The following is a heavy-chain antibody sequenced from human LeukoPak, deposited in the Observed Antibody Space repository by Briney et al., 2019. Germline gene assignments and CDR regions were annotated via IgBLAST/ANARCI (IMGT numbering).Heavy chain of an antibody. J-gene: IGHJ6*02. CDR3: ARNNGMDV. V-gene: IGHV3-7*03. CDR2: VNRDGSVT. CDR1: GFAMSSHW. Sequence: GGSLRLSCAASGFAMSSHWMTWVRQVPGRGPEWVANVNRDGSVTYYLDSVKGRFTISKDNAKNSLYLQMNSLRAEDTTLYHCARNNGMDVWGQGTTVIVSS.